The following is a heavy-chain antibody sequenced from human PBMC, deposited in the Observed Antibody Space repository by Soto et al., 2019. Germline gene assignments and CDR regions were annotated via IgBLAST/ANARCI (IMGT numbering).Heavy chain of an antibody. V-gene: IGHV3-66*01. D-gene: IGHD6-6*01. CDR3: ARDPFSVEYSSSSDY. CDR1: GFTVSGNY. J-gene: IGHJ4*02. Sequence: SGGSLRLSCAASGFTVSGNYMTWVRQAPGKGLEWVSILYSGGTTYYGDSVKDRFTISRDNSKNTLYLQMNSLRVEDTALYYCARDPFSVEYSSSSDYWGQGTLVTVSS. CDR2: LYSGGTT.